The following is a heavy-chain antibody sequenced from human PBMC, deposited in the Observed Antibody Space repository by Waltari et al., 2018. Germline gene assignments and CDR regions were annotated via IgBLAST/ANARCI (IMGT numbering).Heavy chain of an antibody. CDR2: IWYDGSNK. Sequence: QVQLVESGGGVVQPGRSLRLSCAASGFTFRSHGMHWVRQAPGKGLEWVAVIWYDGSNKYYADSVKGRFTISRDNSKNTLYLQMNSLRAEDTAVYYCAKEEAPYNWKRPYYFDYWGQGTLVTVSS. CDR1: GFTFRSHG. CDR3: AKEEAPYNWKRPYYFDY. V-gene: IGHV3-33*06. J-gene: IGHJ4*02. D-gene: IGHD1-20*01.